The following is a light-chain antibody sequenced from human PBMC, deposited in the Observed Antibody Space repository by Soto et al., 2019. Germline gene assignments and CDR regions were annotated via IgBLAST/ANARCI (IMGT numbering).Light chain of an antibody. V-gene: IGKV3-15*01. Sequence: ERVMTQSPATLSVSPGERATLSCRASQSVSKNLAWYQQKPGQAPRLLIYRASTRATGIPGRFSGSGSGTEFTLTISSLQSEDFAVYYCQQYNDWPITFGPGTKVDIK. CDR1: QSVSKN. J-gene: IGKJ3*01. CDR3: QQYNDWPIT. CDR2: RAS.